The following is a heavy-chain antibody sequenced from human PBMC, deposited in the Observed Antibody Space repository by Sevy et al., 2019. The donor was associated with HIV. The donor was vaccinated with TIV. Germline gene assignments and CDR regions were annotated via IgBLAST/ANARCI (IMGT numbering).Heavy chain of an antibody. CDR2: ISSSSYI. J-gene: IGHJ1*01. CDR3: ARDARNASVWLGLFQH. D-gene: IGHD2-21*01. V-gene: IGHV3-21*01. Sequence: GGSLRLSCAASGFTFSSYSMNWVRQAPGKGLEWVSSISSSSYIYYADSVKGRFTISRDNAKNSLYLQMNSLRAEDTAVYYCARDARNASVWLGLFQHWGQGTLVTVSS. CDR1: GFTFSSYS.